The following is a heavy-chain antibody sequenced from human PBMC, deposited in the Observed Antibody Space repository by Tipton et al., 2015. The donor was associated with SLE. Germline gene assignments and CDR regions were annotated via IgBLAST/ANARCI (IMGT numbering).Heavy chain of an antibody. Sequence: GSLRLSCAASGFTFSSYWMTWVRQNPGKGLEWVANMKQDGSERYYAGSVRGRFTISRDNAKNSLFLQMNSLRVEDTAVYYCALLPGRYQLLGEDYWGQGTLVTVSS. CDR1: GFTFSSYW. V-gene: IGHV3-7*01. J-gene: IGHJ4*02. D-gene: IGHD2-2*01. CDR3: ALLPGRYQLLGEDY. CDR2: MKQDGSER.